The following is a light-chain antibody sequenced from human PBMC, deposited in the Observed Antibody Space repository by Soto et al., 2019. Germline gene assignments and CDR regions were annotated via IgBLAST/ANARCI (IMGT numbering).Light chain of an antibody. CDR3: QQYNNWPPL. Sequence: EIVMTQSPVTLSVSPGERATLSCRASQSVSSNLAWYQQKPGQAPRLLISGASTRATGIPARFSGSGSGTEFTLTISSLQSEDFAVYYCQQYNNWPPLFGQGTRLEIK. CDR1: QSVSSN. V-gene: IGKV3-15*01. J-gene: IGKJ5*01. CDR2: GAS.